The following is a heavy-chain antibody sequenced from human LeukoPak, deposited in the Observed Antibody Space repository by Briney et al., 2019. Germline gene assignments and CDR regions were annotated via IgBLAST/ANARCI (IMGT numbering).Heavy chain of an antibody. CDR1: GFTFTNCG. D-gene: IGHD3-9*01. Sequence: GGSLRLSCAASGFTFTNCGMSWVRQAPGKGLEWVSGISGSGEGTDYADSVKGRFTISRDNSKNTLYVQMNSLRAEDTAVYYCAKDLNYDVLGGDDAFDIWGQGTMVTVSS. CDR3: AKDLNYDVLGGDDAFDI. V-gene: IGHV3-23*01. J-gene: IGHJ3*02. CDR2: ISGSGEGT.